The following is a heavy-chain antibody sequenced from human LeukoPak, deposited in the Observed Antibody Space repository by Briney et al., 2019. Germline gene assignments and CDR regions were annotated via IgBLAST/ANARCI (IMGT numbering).Heavy chain of an antibody. CDR1: GFTFSSFA. CDR2: ISYDGTKK. Sequence: GGSLRLSCVASGFTFSSFAMFWVRQAPGKGLEWVAVISYDGTKKYYADSVKGRFTSSRDNSKNTLYLQMNSLRTEDTAVYYCARGRDGYNSGWFDSWGQGTLVPVSS. J-gene: IGHJ5*01. D-gene: IGHD5-24*01. CDR3: ARGRDGYNSGWFDS. V-gene: IGHV3-30*04.